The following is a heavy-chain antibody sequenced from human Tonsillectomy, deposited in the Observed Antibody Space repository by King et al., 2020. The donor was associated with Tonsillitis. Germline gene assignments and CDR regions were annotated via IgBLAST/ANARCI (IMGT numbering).Heavy chain of an antibody. CDR1: NGSISSYY. V-gene: IGHV4-59*01. Sequence: QLQESGPGLVKPSETLSLTCTVSNGSISSYYWSWIRQPPGKGLECIGYIFYSGSTNYNPSLKSRVTISVDTSKNQFSLKLSSVTAADTAVYYCARGRYSSSRYRPDWFDPWGQGTLVTVSS. D-gene: IGHD6-13*01. J-gene: IGHJ5*02. CDR3: ARGRYSSSRYRPDWFDP. CDR2: IFYSGST.